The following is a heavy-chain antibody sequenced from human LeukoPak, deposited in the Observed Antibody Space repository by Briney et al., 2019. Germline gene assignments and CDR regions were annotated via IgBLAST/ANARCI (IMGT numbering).Heavy chain of an antibody. D-gene: IGHD3-22*01. CDR3: ARDPRFIDSSGSGVAMGGSTGWFDP. V-gene: IGHV1-46*01. CDR1: GYTFTSYY. CDR2: INPSGGST. J-gene: IGHJ5*02. Sequence: ASVKVSCKASGYTFTSYYMHWVRQAPGQGLEWMGIINPSGGSTSYAQKFQGRVTMTRDTSTSTVYMELSSLRSEDTAVYYCARDPRFIDSSGSGVAMGGSTGWFDPWGQGTLVTVSS.